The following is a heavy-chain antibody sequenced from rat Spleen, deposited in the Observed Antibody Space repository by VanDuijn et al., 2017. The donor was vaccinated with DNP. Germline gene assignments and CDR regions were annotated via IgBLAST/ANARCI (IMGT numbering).Heavy chain of an antibody. CDR2: IQSGGST. CDR1: GFSLTTYS. V-gene: IGHV2-19*01. J-gene: IGHJ4*01. D-gene: IGHD4-3*01. Sequence: QVQLKESGPGLVQPSETLSLTCTVSGFSLTTYSVSWVRQPPGKGLEWMGRIQSGGSTDYNSTLKSRLSITRDTSKSQVFLKMNSLQTEDTAIYFCTRDPLYNSGALDAWGQGTSVTVSS. CDR3: TRDPLYNSGALDA.